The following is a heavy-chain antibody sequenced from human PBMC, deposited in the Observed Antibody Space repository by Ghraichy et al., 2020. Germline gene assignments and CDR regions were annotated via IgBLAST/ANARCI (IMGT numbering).Heavy chain of an antibody. Sequence: GVLNISCAASGFTFSSYAMSWVRQAPGKGLEWVSGISGSGGNPYYADSVKGRFTISRDNSKNTLYLQMNSLRAEDMAVYYCAKRKAVDYWGQGTLVTVSS. CDR2: ISGSGGNP. CDR1: GFTFSSYA. J-gene: IGHJ4*02. D-gene: IGHD6-19*01. CDR3: AKRKAVDY. V-gene: IGHV3-23*01.